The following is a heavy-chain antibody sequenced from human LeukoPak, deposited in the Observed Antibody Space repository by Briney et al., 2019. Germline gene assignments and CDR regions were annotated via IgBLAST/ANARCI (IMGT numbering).Heavy chain of an antibody. CDR2: INSDGSST. D-gene: IGHD3-22*01. CDR1: GFTFSTHW. V-gene: IGHV3-74*01. CDR3: VRDMGYYDKV. Sequence: PGGSLRLSCAASGFTFSTHWMHWVRQAPGKGLVWVSRINSDGSSTNYADSVKGRFTISRDNAKNTLYLQMNSLRAEDTAVYYCVRDMGYYDKVWGQGTLVTVSS. J-gene: IGHJ4*02.